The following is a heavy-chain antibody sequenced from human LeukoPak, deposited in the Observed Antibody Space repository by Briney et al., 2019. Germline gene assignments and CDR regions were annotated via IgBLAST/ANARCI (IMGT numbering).Heavy chain of an antibody. V-gene: IGHV3-53*05. CDR1: GFTVSSNS. D-gene: IGHD2-2*02. CDR2: INSGGGT. CDR3: ARGPSFAAAIGNDYFDY. Sequence: GGSLRLSCAASGFTVSSNSMSWVRQAPGKGLEWVSVINSGGGTYYTGSVKGRFTISRDNSKNTLYLQMNSLRAEDTAVYYCARGPSFAAAIGNDYFDYWGQGTLVTVSS. J-gene: IGHJ4*02.